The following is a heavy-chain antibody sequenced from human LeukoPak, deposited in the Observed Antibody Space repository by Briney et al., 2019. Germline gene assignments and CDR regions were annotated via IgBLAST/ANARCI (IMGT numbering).Heavy chain of an antibody. Sequence: GGSLRLSCAASGFTFSSCGMHWVRQAPGKGLEWVAVIWHDGSNKYYADSVKGRFTISRDNAKNSLYLQMNSLRAEDTAVYYCARGSGSYYNGPFDYWGQGILATVSS. CDR1: GFTFSSCG. D-gene: IGHD3-10*01. J-gene: IGHJ4*02. CDR3: ARGSGSYYNGPFDY. V-gene: IGHV3-33*01. CDR2: IWHDGSNK.